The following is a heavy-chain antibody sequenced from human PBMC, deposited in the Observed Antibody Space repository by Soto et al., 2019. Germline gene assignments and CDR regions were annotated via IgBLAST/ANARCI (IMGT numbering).Heavy chain of an antibody. J-gene: IGHJ6*04. Sequence: VFMKIWSNGSGYNFISYCISCVRQMPGKGLEWMGRIDPSDSYTNYSPSFQGHVTISADKSISTAYLQWSSLKASDTAMYYCEGSGYYLGYYYGMDVWGKGTTVTVTS. CDR3: EGSGYYLGYYYGMDV. D-gene: IGHD3-3*01. CDR1: GYNFISYC. CDR2: IDPSDSYT. V-gene: IGHV5-10-1*01.